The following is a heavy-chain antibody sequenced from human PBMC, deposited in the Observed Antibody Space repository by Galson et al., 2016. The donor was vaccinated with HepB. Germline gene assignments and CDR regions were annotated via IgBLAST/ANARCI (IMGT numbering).Heavy chain of an antibody. CDR2: ISAYNGNT. CDR3: ARRSSATLNYYYNGMDV. CDR1: GYTFTSYG. V-gene: IGHV1-18*01. D-gene: IGHD5-12*01. Sequence: SVKVSCKASGYTFTSYGISWVRQAPGQGLEWMGWISAYNGNTNYAQKLQGRVTMTTDTSTSPAYMELRSLRSDDTAVYYCARRSSATLNYYYNGMDVWGQGTTVTVSS. J-gene: IGHJ6*02.